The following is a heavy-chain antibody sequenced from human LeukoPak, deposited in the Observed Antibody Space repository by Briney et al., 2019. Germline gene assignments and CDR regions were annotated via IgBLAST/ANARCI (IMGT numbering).Heavy chain of an antibody. CDR2: INPNSGGT. CDR1: GYTFTGYY. J-gene: IGHJ4*02. Sequence: GASVKVSCKASGYTFTGYYMHWVRQAPGQGLEWMGWINPNSGGTNYAQKFQGRVTMTRDTSISTAYMELSRLRSDDTAVYYCAREDILTGYYNPLDYWGQGTLVTVSS. D-gene: IGHD3-9*01. CDR3: AREDILTGYYNPLDY. V-gene: IGHV1-2*02.